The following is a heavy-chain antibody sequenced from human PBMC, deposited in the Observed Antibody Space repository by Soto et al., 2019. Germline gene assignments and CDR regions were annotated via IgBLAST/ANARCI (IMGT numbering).Heavy chain of an antibody. V-gene: IGHV3-7*03. Sequence: HPGGSLRLSCAASGFTFSSYWMSWVRQAPGKGLEWVANIKQDGSEKYYVDSVKGRFTISRDNAKNSLYLQMNSLRAEDTAVYYCARGDIVVVPASRPGYYYYGMDVWGQGTTVTVSS. CDR3: ARGDIVVVPASRPGYYYYGMDV. CDR1: GFTFSSYW. D-gene: IGHD2-2*01. J-gene: IGHJ6*02. CDR2: IKQDGSEK.